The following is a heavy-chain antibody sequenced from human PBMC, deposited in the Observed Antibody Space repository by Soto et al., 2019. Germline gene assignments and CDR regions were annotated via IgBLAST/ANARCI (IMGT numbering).Heavy chain of an antibody. V-gene: IGHV4-30-2*01. CDR2: SYHSGST. CDR1: GGSISSGGYS. D-gene: IGHD2-15*01. CDR3: ASELGYCSGGSCYDYGMDV. Sequence: SETLSLTCAVSGGSISSGGYSWSWIRQPPGKGLEWIGYSYHSGSTYYNPSLKSRVTISVDRSKNQFSLKLSSVTAADTAVYYCASELGYCSGGSCYDYGMDVWGQGTTVTVSS. J-gene: IGHJ6*02.